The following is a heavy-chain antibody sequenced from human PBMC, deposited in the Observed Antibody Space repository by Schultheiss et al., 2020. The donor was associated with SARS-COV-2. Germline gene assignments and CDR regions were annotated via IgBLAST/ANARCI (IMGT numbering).Heavy chain of an antibody. D-gene: IGHD3-10*01. CDR1: GFTVSSNY. CDR3: AKDRGGTMVRGDWFDP. CDR2: ISGSGGST. J-gene: IGHJ5*02. Sequence: GGSLRLSCAASGFTVSSNYMSWVRQAPGKGLEWVSAISGSGGSTYYADSVKGRFTISRDNSKNTLYLQMNSLRAEDTAVYYCAKDRGGTMVRGDWFDPWGQGTLVTVSS. V-gene: IGHV3-23*01.